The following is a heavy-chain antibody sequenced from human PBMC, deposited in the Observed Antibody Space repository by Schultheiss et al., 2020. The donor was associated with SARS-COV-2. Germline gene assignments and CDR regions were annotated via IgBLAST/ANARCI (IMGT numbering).Heavy chain of an antibody. CDR1: GGSFSGYY. CDR3: ARAVANNWFDP. J-gene: IGHJ5*02. V-gene: IGHV4-34*01. Sequence: SETLSLTCVVYGGSFSGYYWSWIRQPPGKGLEWIGEINHSGSTNYNPSLKSRVTISVDTSKNQFSLKLNSVTVADTAVYYCARAVANNWFDPWGQGTLVTVSS. CDR2: INHSGST.